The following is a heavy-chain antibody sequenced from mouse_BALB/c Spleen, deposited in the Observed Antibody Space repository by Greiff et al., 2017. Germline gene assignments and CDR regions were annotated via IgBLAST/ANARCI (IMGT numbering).Heavy chain of an antibody. CDR2: IDPENGNT. Sequence: EVKLMESGAELVRPGALVKLSCKASGFNIKDYYMHWVKQRPEQGLEWIGWIDPENGNTIYDPKFQGKASITADTSSNTAYLQLSSLTSEDTAVYYCARLYGSSYKDAMDYWGQGTSVTVSS. J-gene: IGHJ4*01. CDR3: ARLYGSSYKDAMDY. CDR1: GFNIKDYY. D-gene: IGHD1-1*01. V-gene: IGHV14-1*02.